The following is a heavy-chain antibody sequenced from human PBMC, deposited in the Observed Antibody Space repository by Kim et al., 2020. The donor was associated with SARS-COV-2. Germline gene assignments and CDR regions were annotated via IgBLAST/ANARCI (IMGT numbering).Heavy chain of an antibody. J-gene: IGHJ4*02. CDR3: VREGLPRDYFDY. V-gene: IGHV3-21*01. CDR1: GFTFSTYS. CDR2: ISSRSSYI. Sequence: GGSLRLSCAASGFTFSTYSMNWVRQAPGKGLEWVSSISSRSSYIYYADSVKGRFTISRDNAKKSLYLQMNSLRAEDTAVYYCVREGLPRDYFDYWGQG.